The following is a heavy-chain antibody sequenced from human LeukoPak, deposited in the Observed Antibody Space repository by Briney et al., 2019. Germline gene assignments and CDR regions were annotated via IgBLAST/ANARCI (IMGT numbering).Heavy chain of an antibody. V-gene: IGHV3-15*01. CDR3: ADLGDYAVG. D-gene: IGHD4-17*01. CDR2: IKSRTDGGTI. Sequence: SGGSLRLSCAASGFTFSSYSMNWVRQAPGKGLEWVGRIKSRTDGGTIEYAVPLQGRFTISRDDSKNTLYLQINSLKPEDTAVYYCADLGDYAVGWGQGTLVTVSS. J-gene: IGHJ4*02. CDR1: GFTFSSYS.